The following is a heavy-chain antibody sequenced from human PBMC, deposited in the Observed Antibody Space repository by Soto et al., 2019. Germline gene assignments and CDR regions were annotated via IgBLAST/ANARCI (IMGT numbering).Heavy chain of an antibody. CDR3: ARGLILWFGELSRRGGYYYYMDV. CDR1: GGSLSGYQ. V-gene: IGHV4-34*01. CDR2: INDSGNI. Sequence: QVQLQQWGAGLLKPSETLSLTCAVYGGSLSGYQWTWIRQTPGKGLEWIGEINDSGNINYNPSLKSRVTILLDLTRKQISLKLSSVTAADSAVYYCARGLILWFGELSRRGGYYYYMDVWGKGTTVTVSS. J-gene: IGHJ6*03. D-gene: IGHD3-10*01.